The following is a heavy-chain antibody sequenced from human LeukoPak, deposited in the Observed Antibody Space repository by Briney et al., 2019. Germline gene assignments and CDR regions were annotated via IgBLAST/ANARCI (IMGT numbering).Heavy chain of an antibody. J-gene: IGHJ5*02. CDR1: GFTFSSYS. Sequence: PGGSLRLSCAASGFTFSSYSMNWVRQAPGKGLEWVSYISTSSSTIYYADSVKGRFTISRDNAKNSLYLQMNSLKSDDTAVYYCAREGGSSYGYAYHWGQGTLVTVSS. CDR2: ISTSSSTI. CDR3: AREGGSSYGYAYH. V-gene: IGHV3-48*01. D-gene: IGHD5-18*01.